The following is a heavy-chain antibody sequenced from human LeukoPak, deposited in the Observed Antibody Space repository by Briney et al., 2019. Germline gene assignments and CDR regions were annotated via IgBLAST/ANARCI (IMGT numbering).Heavy chain of an antibody. CDR3: ARQSGSPLSAGAFDI. CDR1: EYTFTDYF. Sequence: ASVKVSCKASEYTFTDYFMHWVRQAPRQGPEWMGWINPNSGGTNYAQKFQGRVTVTRDTSISTAYMELSRLTSDDTAVYYCARQSGSPLSAGAFDIWGQGTMVTVSS. J-gene: IGHJ3*02. D-gene: IGHD1-26*01. CDR2: INPNSGGT. V-gene: IGHV1-2*02.